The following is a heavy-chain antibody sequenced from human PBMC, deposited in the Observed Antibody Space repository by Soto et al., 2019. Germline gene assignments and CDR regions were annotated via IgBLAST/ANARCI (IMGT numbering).Heavy chain of an antibody. V-gene: IGHV4-4*07. CDR3: ARQRLTRGLRLGEVTYNWFDP. D-gene: IGHD3-16*01. Sequence: QVQLQESGPGLVKPSETLSLTCTVSGGSITNYYWSWIRQPAGKGLEWIGRIWTSGSTDYNPSLNSRVTMSVDTSKNPLSLRLSSLTAADTAVYYCARQRLTRGLRLGEVTYNWFDPWGQGPLVTVSS. J-gene: IGHJ5*02. CDR2: IWTSGST. CDR1: GGSITNYY.